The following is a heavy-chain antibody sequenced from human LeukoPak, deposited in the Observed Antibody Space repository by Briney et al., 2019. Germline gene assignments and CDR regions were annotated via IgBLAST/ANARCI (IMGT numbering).Heavy chain of an antibody. D-gene: IGHD6-19*01. CDR2: VNDRGDKT. CDR3: ARGRSGWYYDY. CDR1: GFTFSTYG. V-gene: IGHV3-23*01. J-gene: IGHJ4*02. Sequence: PGRSLRLSCAASGFTFSTYGMNWVRQAPGKGLEWVSGVNDRGDKTYYAELVKGRFTISRDNSKNTLYLQMNSLRAEDTVVYYCARGRSGWYYDYWGQGTLVTVSS.